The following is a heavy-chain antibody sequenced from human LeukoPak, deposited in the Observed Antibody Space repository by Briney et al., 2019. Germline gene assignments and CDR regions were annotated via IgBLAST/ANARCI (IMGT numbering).Heavy chain of an antibody. CDR3: ARGRITMVRGVPYNWFDP. CDR2: INPNSGGT. V-gene: IGHV1-2*02. Sequence: ASVKVCCKASGYTFTGYYMHWVRQAPGQGLEWMGWINPNSGGTNYAQKFQGRVTMTRDTSISTAYMELSRLRSDDTAVYYCARGRITMVRGVPYNWFDPWGQGTLVTVSS. CDR1: GYTFTGYY. D-gene: IGHD3-10*01. J-gene: IGHJ5*02.